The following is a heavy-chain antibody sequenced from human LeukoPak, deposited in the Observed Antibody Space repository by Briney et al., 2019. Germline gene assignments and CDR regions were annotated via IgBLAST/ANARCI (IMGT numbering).Heavy chain of an antibody. Sequence: GGSLRLSCAASGYTFNSYAMSWVRQAAGKGLEWVSAISGSGGSTYYADSVKGRFTISRDNSKNTLYLQMNSLRAEDTAVYYCAADIVVVAAAPYLDYWGQGTLVTVSS. CDR3: AADIVVVAAAPYLDY. J-gene: IGHJ4*02. V-gene: IGHV3-23*01. CDR2: ISGSGGST. D-gene: IGHD2-15*01. CDR1: GYTFNSYA.